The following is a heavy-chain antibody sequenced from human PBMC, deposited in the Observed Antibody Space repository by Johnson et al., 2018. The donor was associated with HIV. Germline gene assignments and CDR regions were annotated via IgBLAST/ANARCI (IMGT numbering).Heavy chain of an antibody. V-gene: IGHV3-30-3*01. CDR3: ARDRVLVAYASLDAFDL. Sequence: QVQLVESGGGLVQPGGSLRLSCAASGFTFSSYEMHWVRQAPGKGLEWVAVISYDGSNKYYADSVKGRFTVSRDNTKNSLYLQMNSLRAEDTAVYYCARDRVLVAYASLDAFDLWGQGTIVTVSS. D-gene: IGHD2-8*02. CDR2: ISYDGSNK. CDR1: GFTFSSYE. J-gene: IGHJ3*01.